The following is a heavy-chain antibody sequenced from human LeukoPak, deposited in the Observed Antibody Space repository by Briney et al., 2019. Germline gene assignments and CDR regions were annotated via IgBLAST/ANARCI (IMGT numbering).Heavy chain of an antibody. Sequence: TGGSLRLSCAASGFTFSSYAMSWVRQAPGKGLEWVSAISGSGGSTYYADSVKGRFTISRDNSKNTLYLQMNSLRAEDTAVYYCAKDLNSSGYLSFADDYWGQGTLVTVSS. CDR1: GFTFSSYA. D-gene: IGHD3-22*01. CDR3: AKDLNSSGYLSFADDY. CDR2: ISGSGGST. V-gene: IGHV3-23*01. J-gene: IGHJ4*02.